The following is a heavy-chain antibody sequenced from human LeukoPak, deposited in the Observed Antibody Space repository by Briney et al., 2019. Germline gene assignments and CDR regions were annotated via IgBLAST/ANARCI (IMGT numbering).Heavy chain of an antibody. CDR2: ISNDGSNK. CDR1: GLTFSTYG. Sequence: PGRSLRLSCAASGLTFSTYGIHWVRQAPGKGPEWVAVISNDGSNKYYADSVKGRFTISRDNSKDTVYLQMNSLRAEDTAVYYCATTHLSHAILRGYFDYWGQGTLVTVSS. V-gene: IGHV3-30*04. D-gene: IGHD3-9*01. CDR3: ATTHLSHAILRGYFDY. J-gene: IGHJ4*02.